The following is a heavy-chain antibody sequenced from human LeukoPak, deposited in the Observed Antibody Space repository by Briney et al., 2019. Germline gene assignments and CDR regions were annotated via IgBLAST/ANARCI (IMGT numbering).Heavy chain of an antibody. J-gene: IGHJ1*01. CDR1: GDIVSSNSAA. D-gene: IGHD3-22*01. CDR2: TYNRSEWYN. CDR3: AQADSTGDFYFQH. V-gene: IGHV6-1*01. Sequence: SQTLSLTCAISGDIVSSNSAAWNWIRQSPSRGLEWLGRTYNRSEWYNDYAVSVKSRININPYTSKNQFSLQLNSVSPEDTAVYYSAQADSTGDFYFQHWGQGTLVTVSS.